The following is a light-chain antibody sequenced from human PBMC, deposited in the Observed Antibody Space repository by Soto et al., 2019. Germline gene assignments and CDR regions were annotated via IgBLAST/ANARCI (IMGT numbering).Light chain of an antibody. Sequence: IVWTQSPGTLSLSHGERATLSCGASQSFTSNYLAWYQQKPGQAPRLLIYGASTRATGIPDRFSGSGSGTDFTLTISRLEPEDFAVYYCHQYGSSPRTFGQGTKVDIK. CDR2: GAS. V-gene: IGKV3-20*01. CDR3: HQYGSSPRT. CDR1: QSFTSNY. J-gene: IGKJ1*01.